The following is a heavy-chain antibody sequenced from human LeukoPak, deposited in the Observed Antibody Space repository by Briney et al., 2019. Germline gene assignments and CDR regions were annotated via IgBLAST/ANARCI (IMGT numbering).Heavy chain of an antibody. CDR1: GYTFTSYG. V-gene: IGHV1-18*01. D-gene: IGHD3-3*01. J-gene: IGHJ5*02. Sequence: ASVKVSCKASGYTFTSYGISWVRQAPGQGLEWMGWISAYNGNTNYAQKLQGRVTMTTDTSTSTAYMELSSLRSEDTAVYYCARGPFYDFWSGYYGYRNWFDPWGQGTLVTVSS. CDR2: ISAYNGNT. CDR3: ARGPFYDFWSGYYGYRNWFDP.